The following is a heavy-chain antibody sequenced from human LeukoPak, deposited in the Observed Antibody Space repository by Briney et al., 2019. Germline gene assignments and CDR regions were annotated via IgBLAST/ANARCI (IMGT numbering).Heavy chain of an antibody. CDR3: ARLSAYYYGSYFYYYMDV. V-gene: IGHV3-7*01. J-gene: IGHJ6*03. CDR1: GFSFSSYW. Sequence: GGSLRLSCEGSGFSFSSYWMTWVRQSPGKGPEWVANIKQDESERYTVDSVKGRFTISRDNAKNSVFLHMNSLRAEDTALYYCARLSAYYYGSYFYYYMDVWGKGTSVTVSS. D-gene: IGHD3-10*01. CDR2: IKQDESER.